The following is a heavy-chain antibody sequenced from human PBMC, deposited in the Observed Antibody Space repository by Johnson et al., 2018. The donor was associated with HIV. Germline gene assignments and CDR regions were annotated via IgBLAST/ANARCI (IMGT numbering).Heavy chain of an antibody. CDR2: ISGSDHST. V-gene: IGHV3-23*04. D-gene: IGHD3-10*01. CDR3: AKALVELKRYDAFDI. J-gene: IGHJ3*02. CDR1: AFTFSSND. Sequence: VQLVESGGGLVQPGGSLRLSCGASAFTFSSNDMKWVRQAPGKGLEWVSPISGSDHSTYYADSVKGRFTISRDNSKYSLFLQMNSLRAEDTAVYYCAKALVELKRYDAFDIWGHGTMVTVSS.